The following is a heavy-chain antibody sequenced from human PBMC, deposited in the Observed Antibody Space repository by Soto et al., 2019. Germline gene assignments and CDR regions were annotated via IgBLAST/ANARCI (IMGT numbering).Heavy chain of an antibody. D-gene: IGHD6-19*01. Sequence: ASVKVSCKASGGTFSSYAISWVRQAPGQGLEWMGGIIPIFGTANYAQKFQGRVTITADESTSTAYMELSSPRSEDTAVYYCARVGSSGWPRTPFDYWGQGTLVTVSS. V-gene: IGHV1-69*13. J-gene: IGHJ4*02. CDR2: IIPIFGTA. CDR1: GGTFSSYA. CDR3: ARVGSSGWPRTPFDY.